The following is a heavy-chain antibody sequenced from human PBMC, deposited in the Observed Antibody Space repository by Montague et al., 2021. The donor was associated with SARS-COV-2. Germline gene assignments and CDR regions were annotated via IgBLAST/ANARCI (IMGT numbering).Heavy chain of an antibody. CDR2: LYTSGST. Sequence: SETLSLTCTVSGGSISNYYWTWIRQPAGKGLEWIGRLYTSGSTTYNPSLKSRVAMSVDTSKNQSSLNVTSVTAADTAIYYCARESGHSSGWRYYYGMDVWGQGTTVTVS. D-gene: IGHD6-19*01. V-gene: IGHV4-4*07. CDR3: ARESGHSSGWRYYYGMDV. J-gene: IGHJ6*02. CDR1: GGSISNYY.